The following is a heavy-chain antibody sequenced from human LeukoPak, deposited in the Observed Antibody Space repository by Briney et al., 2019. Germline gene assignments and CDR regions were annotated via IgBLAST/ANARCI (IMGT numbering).Heavy chain of an antibody. J-gene: IGHJ3*02. Sequence: SQTLSLTCAVSGGSISSGGYSWRWLRQPPGKGLEWLGYIYHSGSTYYNPSLKSRVTISVDRSKNQFSLKLSSVTAADTAVYYCARGRSLLWFGELDFLAIKGAFDIWGQGTMVTVSS. CDR1: GGSISSGGYS. CDR2: IYHSGST. V-gene: IGHV4-30-2*01. D-gene: IGHD3-10*01. CDR3: ARGRSLLWFGELDFLAIKGAFDI.